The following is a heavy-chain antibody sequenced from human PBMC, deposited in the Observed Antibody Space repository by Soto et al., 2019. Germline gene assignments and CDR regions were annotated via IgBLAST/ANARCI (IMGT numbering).Heavy chain of an antibody. CDR1: GFTFSTYN. CDR3: ARGGAVSSGWYEGH. CDR2: INSDGSST. J-gene: IGHJ4*02. V-gene: IGHV3-74*01. D-gene: IGHD6-19*01. Sequence: EVQLVESGGGLVQPGGSLRLSCGASGFTFSTYNMHWVRQGPGKGLVWVSRINSDGSSTRYADSVKGRFTISRDNAKNTLYLQMNSLRVEDTAIYYCARGGAVSSGWYEGHWGRGTLVTVSS.